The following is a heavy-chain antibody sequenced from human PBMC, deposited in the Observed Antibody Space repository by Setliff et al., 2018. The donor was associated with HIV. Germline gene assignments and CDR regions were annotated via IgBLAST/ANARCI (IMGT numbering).Heavy chain of an antibody. V-gene: IGHV1-46*01. J-gene: IGHJ4*02. Sequence: ASAKVSCKASGYNFTNYYLHWMRQAPGQGLEWMGIINPSGGRTNHAQKLQGRVTMTRNTSTSTVYMELSSLRSEDTAMYYCARGQLLAPDMVWGQGTLVTVSS. CDR3: ARGQLLAPDMV. D-gene: IGHD6-6*01. CDR1: GYNFTNYY. CDR2: INPSGGRT.